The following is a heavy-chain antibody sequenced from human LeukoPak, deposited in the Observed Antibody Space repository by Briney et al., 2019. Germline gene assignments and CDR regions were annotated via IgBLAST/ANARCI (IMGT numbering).Heavy chain of an antibody. D-gene: IGHD3-10*01. CDR3: ASNYGSSPYFDY. CDR2: IYHSGST. Sequence: PSGTLSLTCAVSGGSISSSNWWSWVRQPPGKGLEWIGEIYHSGSTNYNPSLKSRVTISVDTSKNQFSLKLSSVTAADTAVYYCASNYGSSPYFDYWGQGTLVTVSS. J-gene: IGHJ4*02. CDR1: GGSISSSNW. V-gene: IGHV4-4*02.